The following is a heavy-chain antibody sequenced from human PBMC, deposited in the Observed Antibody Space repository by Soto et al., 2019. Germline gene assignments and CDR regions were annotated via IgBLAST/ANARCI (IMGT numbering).Heavy chain of an antibody. V-gene: IGHV1-69*12. CDR1: GGTFSSYA. J-gene: IGHJ6*01. D-gene: IGHD2-21*02. CDR2: VIPIFGTA. CDR3: APNIKGVVVVTAMRTPPGMVV. Sequence: QVQLVQSGAEVKKPGSSVKVSCKASGGTFSSYAISWVRQAPGQGLEWMGGVIPIFGTANYAQKFQGRFTISAAEDTSRDKLELSSLKSEDTAVYACAPNIKGVVVVTAMRTPPGMVVWGQGTTVTVSS.